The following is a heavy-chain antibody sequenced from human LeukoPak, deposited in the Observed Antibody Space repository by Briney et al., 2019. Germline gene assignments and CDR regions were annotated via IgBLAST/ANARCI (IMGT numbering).Heavy chain of an antibody. D-gene: IGHD3-16*02. Sequence: GGSLRLSCAASGFTFNSYWMNWVRQAPGKGLEWVANIKQDGSEKYYVDSVKGRFTISRDNAKNSLYLQMNSLRAEDTAVYYCARDLYDYVWGSYPSYWGQGTLVTVSS. V-gene: IGHV3-7*03. J-gene: IGHJ4*02. CDR2: IKQDGSEK. CDR3: ARDLYDYVWGSYPSY. CDR1: GFTFNSYW.